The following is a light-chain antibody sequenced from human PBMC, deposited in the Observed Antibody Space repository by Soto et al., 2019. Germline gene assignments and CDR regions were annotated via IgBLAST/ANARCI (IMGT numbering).Light chain of an antibody. V-gene: IGKV3-20*01. CDR3: QQYGSSPYT. CDR2: GAS. CDR1: QSVSSSY. Sequence: EIVLTQSPGTLSLSPVERATLSCRASQSVSSSYLAWYQQKPGQAPRLLIYGASSRATGIPDRFSGSGSGTEFPLTISRLEPEDSAVYYCQQYGSSPYTFGQGTKLEIK. J-gene: IGKJ2*01.